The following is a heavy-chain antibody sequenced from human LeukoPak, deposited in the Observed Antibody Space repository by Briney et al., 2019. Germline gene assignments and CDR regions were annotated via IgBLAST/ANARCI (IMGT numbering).Heavy chain of an antibody. CDR1: GGSISSGRYY. CDR3: GKDHWYRGVTTVRYFDY. V-gene: IGHV4-31*03. D-gene: IGHD4-17*01. Sequence: PSQTLSLTCTVSGGSISSGRYYWNWIRQHPGKGLEWIGYIYYSGSTYYNPSLKSRVTITVDTSKNQFSLKLRSVAAADPAVYYCGKDHWYRGVTTVRYFDYWGRGTLVTVSS. J-gene: IGHJ4*02. CDR2: IYYSGST.